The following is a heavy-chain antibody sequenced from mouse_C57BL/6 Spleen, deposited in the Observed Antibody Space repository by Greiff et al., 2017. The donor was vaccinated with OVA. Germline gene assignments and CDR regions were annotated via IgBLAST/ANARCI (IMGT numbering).Heavy chain of an antibody. CDR3: ARGLLRYFDV. CDR2: INPNNGGT. Sequence: DVKLVESGPELVKPGASVKMSCKASGYTFTDYNMHWVKQSHGKSLEWIGYINPNNGGTSYNQKFKGKATLTVNKSSSTAYMELRSLTSEDSAVYYCARGLLRYFDVWGTGTTVTVSS. V-gene: IGHV1-22*01. D-gene: IGHD2-3*01. J-gene: IGHJ1*03. CDR1: GYTFTDYN.